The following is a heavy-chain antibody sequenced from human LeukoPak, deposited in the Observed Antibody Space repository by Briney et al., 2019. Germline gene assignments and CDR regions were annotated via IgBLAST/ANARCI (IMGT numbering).Heavy chain of an antibody. CDR3: ARIFGSGNENYFYYMDV. V-gene: IGHV4-38-2*01. J-gene: IGHJ6*03. CDR1: GYSISTGYY. Sequence: PSETLSLTCAVSGYSISTGYYWGWIRQPPGEGLEWVGIIYQSGSTFYNPSLRTRVTISVDTSKNQFSLNLRSVTAADTAVYYCARIFGSGNENYFYYMDVWGKGTTVTVSS. CDR2: IYQSGST. D-gene: IGHD3-10*01.